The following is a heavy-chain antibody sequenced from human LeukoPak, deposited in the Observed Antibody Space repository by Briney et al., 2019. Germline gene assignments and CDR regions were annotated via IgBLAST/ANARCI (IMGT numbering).Heavy chain of an antibody. J-gene: IGHJ4*02. V-gene: IGHV3-48*01. CDR3: ARDQWLDY. CDR2: IGTSGNTI. CDR1: GFTFSGYI. D-gene: IGHD6-19*01. Sequence: GGSLRLSCAASGFTFSGYIMNWVRQAPGKGLEWVSFIGTSGNTIYYADSVKGRFTVSRDNAKSSLYLQMNSLRAEDTAVYYCARDQWLDYWGRGTLVTVSS.